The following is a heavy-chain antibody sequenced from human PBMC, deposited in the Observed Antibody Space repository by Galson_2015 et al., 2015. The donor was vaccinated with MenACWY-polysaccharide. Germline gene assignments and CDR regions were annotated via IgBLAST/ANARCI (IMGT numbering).Heavy chain of an antibody. Sequence: GFTYYKPSLKSRLTLSIDTSKNEFSLKLNSVSAADTAVYYCARDRRTVTGAFDIWGQGTMVTVSS. V-gene: IGHV4-30-2*05. CDR3: ARDRRTVTGAFDI. D-gene: IGHD4-17*01. CDR2: GFT. J-gene: IGHJ3*02.